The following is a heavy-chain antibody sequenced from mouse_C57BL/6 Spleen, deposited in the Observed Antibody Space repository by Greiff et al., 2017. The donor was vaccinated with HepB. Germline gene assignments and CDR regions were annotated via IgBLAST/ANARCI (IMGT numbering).Heavy chain of an antibody. V-gene: IGHV6-3*01. D-gene: IGHD2-1*01. J-gene: IGHJ2*01. Sequence: EVQRVESGGGLVQPGGSMKLSCVASGFTFSNYWMNWVRQSPEKGLEWVAQIRLKSDNYATHYAESVKGRFTISRDDSKSSVYLQMNNLRAEDTGIYYCTGPLYPYYFDYWGQGTTLTVSS. CDR1: GFTFSNYW. CDR3: TGPLYPYYFDY. CDR2: IRLKSDNYAT.